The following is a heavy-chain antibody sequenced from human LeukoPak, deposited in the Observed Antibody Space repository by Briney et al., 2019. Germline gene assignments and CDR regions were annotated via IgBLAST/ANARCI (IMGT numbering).Heavy chain of an antibody. CDR2: VYSRGNT. CDR3: ASDSGYDRGVFDY. D-gene: IGHD5-12*01. V-gene: IGHV3-53*01. J-gene: IGHJ4*02. CDR1: GFTVTNNH. Sequence: GGSLRLSCAASGFTVTNNHVNWVRQAPGRGLEWVSVVYSRGNTYYADSVKGRFTISRDNSKNTLYLQMNSLRVEDTAVYFCASDSGYDRGVFDYWGQGALVTVSS.